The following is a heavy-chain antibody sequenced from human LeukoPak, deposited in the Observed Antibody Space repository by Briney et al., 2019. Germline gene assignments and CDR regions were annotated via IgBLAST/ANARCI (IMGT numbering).Heavy chain of an antibody. J-gene: IGHJ6*02. CDR1: GYTLTELS. D-gene: IGHD2-2*01. CDR3: ARDSVPAALPLYGMDV. CDR2: FDPEDGET. V-gene: IGHV1-24*01. Sequence: VASVKVSCKVSGYTLTELSMHWVRQAPGKGLEWMGGFDPEDGETIYAQKFQGRVTMTEDTSTDTAYMELSSLRSEDTAVYYCARDSVPAALPLYGMDVWGQGTTVTVSS.